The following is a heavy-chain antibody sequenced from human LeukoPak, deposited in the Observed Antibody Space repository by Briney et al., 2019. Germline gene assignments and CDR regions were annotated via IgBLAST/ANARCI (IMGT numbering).Heavy chain of an antibody. V-gene: IGHV1-69*13. CDR2: IIPIFGTA. Sequence: ASVKVSCKASGGTFTSYAISWVRQAPGQGLEWMGGIIPIFGTANYAQKFQGRVTITADESTSTAYMELSSLRSEDTAVYYCARDLHHFDWPQKESGWGQGTLVTVSS. J-gene: IGHJ4*02. CDR1: GGTFTSYA. CDR3: ARDLHHFDWPQKESG. D-gene: IGHD3-9*01.